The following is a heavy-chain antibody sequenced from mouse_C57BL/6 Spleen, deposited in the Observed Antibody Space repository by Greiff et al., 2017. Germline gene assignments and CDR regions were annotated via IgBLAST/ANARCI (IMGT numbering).Heavy chain of an antibody. J-gene: IGHJ2*01. CDR3: AREGSLYYFDY. Sequence: VQLQQSGAELVRPGTSVKVSCKASGYAFTNYLIEWVKQRPGQGLEWIGVINPGSGGTNYNEKFKGKATLTADKSSSTAYMQLSSLTSEDSAVYFCAREGSLYYFDYWGQGTTLTVSS. V-gene: IGHV1-54*01. CDR1: GYAFTNYL. CDR2: INPGSGGT.